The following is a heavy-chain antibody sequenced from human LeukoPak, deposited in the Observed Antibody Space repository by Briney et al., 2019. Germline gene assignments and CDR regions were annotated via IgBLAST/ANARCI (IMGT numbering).Heavy chain of an antibody. CDR1: GYTFTNYG. J-gene: IGHJ4*02. V-gene: IGHV1-18*01. D-gene: IGHD3-22*01. CDR3: ARDCDRSGYYCY. CDR2: INAYNGNP. Sequence: SVKVSCKASGYTFTNYGISGVRQAPGQGLEGMGWINAYNGNPNYAQKLQGRVTITTDTSTSTAHTELRSLRSDDTAVYYCARDCDRSGYYCYWGQGTLVTVSS.